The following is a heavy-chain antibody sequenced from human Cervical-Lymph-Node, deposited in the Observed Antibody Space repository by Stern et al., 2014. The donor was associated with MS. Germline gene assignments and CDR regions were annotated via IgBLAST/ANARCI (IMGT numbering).Heavy chain of an antibody. CDR3: ARGRVDLIRALGI. CDR1: GYTFTSYD. D-gene: IGHD3-16*01. CDR2: VNPNNGNT. J-gene: IGHJ3*02. V-gene: IGHV1-8*01. Sequence: VQLVQSGAEVKKPGASVKVSCKASGYTFTSYDINWVRQATGQGLEWMGWVNPNNGNTGYGQKFQGRVTMTRNTSISTAYMELSSLRSDDTGVYYCARGRVDLIRALGIWGQGTMVTVSS.